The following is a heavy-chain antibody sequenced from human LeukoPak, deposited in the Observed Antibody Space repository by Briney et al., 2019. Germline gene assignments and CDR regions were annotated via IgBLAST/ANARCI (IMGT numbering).Heavy chain of an antibody. Sequence: PGGSLRLSCAASGFTFSSYAMSWVRQAPGKGLEWVSAISGSGGSTYYADSVKGRFTISGDNSKNTLYLQMNSLRAEDMAVYYCAKLPRENTMVHMDVWGQGTTVTVSS. D-gene: IGHD3-10*01. CDR3: AKLPRENTMVHMDV. CDR1: GFTFSSYA. CDR2: ISGSGGST. V-gene: IGHV3-23*01. J-gene: IGHJ6*02.